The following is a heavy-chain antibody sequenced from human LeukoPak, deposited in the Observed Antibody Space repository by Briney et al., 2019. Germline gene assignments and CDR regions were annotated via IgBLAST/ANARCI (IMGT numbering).Heavy chain of an antibody. CDR2: IYYSGST. D-gene: IGHD3-22*01. CDR3: ARVGYYYESRALDY. V-gene: IGHV4-59*01. Sequence: SETLSLTCTVSGGSISSYYWSWIRQPPGQGLEWMGYIYYSGSTNYNPSHKSRVTISVDTSKNQLSLKLSSVTAADTAVYYCARVGYYYESRALDYGGQGTLVTVSS. J-gene: IGHJ4*02. CDR1: GGSISSYY.